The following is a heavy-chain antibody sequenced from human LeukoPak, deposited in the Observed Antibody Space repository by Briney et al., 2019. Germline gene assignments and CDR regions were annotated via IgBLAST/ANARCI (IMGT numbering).Heavy chain of an antibody. CDR2: INPNSGVT. J-gene: IGHJ4*02. CDR3: ARGQQWLEAFDY. CDR1: GYSFTGYY. V-gene: IGHV1-2*02. Sequence: ASVKVSCKASGYSFTGYYLDWVRQAPGQGLEWMGWINPNSGVTHYPQKFQGRVTMTRDTSIRTAYMEVSSLRSDDTAVYYCARGQQWLEAFDYWGLGTLVTVSS. D-gene: IGHD6-19*01.